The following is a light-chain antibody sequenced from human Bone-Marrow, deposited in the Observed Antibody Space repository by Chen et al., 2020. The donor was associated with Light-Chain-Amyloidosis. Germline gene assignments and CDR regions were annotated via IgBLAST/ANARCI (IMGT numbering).Light chain of an antibody. CDR1: SSDVGGDNN. V-gene: IGLV2-14*01. CDR2: EVT. J-gene: IGLJ1*01. CDR3: RAYSITHTLV. Sequence: QSALTQPASVSGSPGQSITLSCTGTSSDVGGDNNVSWYQQHPDKAPKLMIYEVTNRPSWVPDRFSGSKSDTTASLTISVLQAEAEADYHCRAYSITHTLVFGGGTRVTVL.